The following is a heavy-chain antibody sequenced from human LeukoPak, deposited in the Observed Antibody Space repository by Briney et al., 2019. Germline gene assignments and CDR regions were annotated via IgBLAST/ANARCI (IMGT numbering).Heavy chain of an antibody. CDR1: GDSINGGGYY. V-gene: IGHV4-31*03. CDR3: ARDAYYGPGSLVY. J-gene: IGHJ4*02. D-gene: IGHD3-10*01. Sequence: PSQTLSLTCTVSGDSINGGGYYWSWIRQHPGKGLEWIGYIYYSGSTYYNPSLKSRVTISVDTSKNQLSLKVSSVTVADTAVYYCARDAYYGPGSLVYWGQGTLVTVSS. CDR2: IYYSGST.